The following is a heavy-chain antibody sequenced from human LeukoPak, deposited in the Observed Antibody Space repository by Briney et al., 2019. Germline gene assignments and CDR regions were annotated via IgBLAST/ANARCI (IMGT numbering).Heavy chain of an antibody. D-gene: IGHD3-22*01. CDR2: INPNSGGT. J-gene: IGHJ3*02. V-gene: IGHV1-2*02. CDR1: GYTFTGYY. Sequence: GASVKVSCKASGYTFTGYYMHWVRQAPGQGLEWMGWINPNSGGTNYAQKFHGRVTMTRDTSIRTAYMEMSRLKSDDTAVYYCAIDDCRGYHFDALDIWGQGTMVTVSS. CDR3: AIDDCRGYHFDALDI.